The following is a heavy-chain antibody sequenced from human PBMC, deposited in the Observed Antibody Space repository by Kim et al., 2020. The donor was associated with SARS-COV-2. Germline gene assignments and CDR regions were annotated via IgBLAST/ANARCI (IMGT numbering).Heavy chain of an antibody. V-gene: IGHV4-59*01. CDR1: GGSISSYY. J-gene: IGHJ5*02. CDR3: ARAARRGRFDP. Sequence: SETLSLTCTVSGGSISSYYWSWIRQPPGKGLEWIGYIYYSGSTNYNPSLKSRVTISVDTSKNQFSLKLSSVTAADTAVYYCARAARRGRFDPWGQGTLVTVSS. CDR2: IYYSGST.